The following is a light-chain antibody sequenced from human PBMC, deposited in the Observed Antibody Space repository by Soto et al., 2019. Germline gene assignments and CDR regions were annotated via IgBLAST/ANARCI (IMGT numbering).Light chain of an antibody. CDR3: LQSNSYWT. Sequence: DIQMTQSPSSLSASVGDRVTITCRASQSIGSYLNWYQQKPGKAPNLLIHGGSILQSGVPPRFSGSGSGTEFTLTISSLQSDDFAAYYCLQSNSYWTFGQGTKVDIK. CDR2: GGS. V-gene: IGKV1-5*01. CDR1: QSIGSY. J-gene: IGKJ1*01.